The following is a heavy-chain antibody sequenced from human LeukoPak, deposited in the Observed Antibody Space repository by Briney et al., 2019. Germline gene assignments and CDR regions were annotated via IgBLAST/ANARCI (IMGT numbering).Heavy chain of an antibody. Sequence: ASVKVSCKASGYTFTSYGISWVRQAPGQGLEWMGWISAYNGNTNYAQKLQGRVTMTTDTSTSTAYMELRSLRSDDTAVYYCARSHIVNSRRQIYNWFDPWGQGTLVTVSS. CDR1: GYTFTSYG. J-gene: IGHJ5*02. CDR2: ISAYNGNT. CDR3: ARSHIVNSRRQIYNWFDP. V-gene: IGHV1-18*01. D-gene: IGHD2-21*01.